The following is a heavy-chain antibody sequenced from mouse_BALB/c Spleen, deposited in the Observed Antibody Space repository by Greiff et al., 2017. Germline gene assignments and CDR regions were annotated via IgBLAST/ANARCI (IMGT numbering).Heavy chain of an antibody. J-gene: IGHJ3*01. CDR2: IDPENGDT. CDR3: NACYGSSPFAY. CDR1: GFNIKDYY. V-gene: IGHV14-4*02. D-gene: IGHD1-1*01. Sequence: VQLQQSGAELVRSGASVKLSCTASGFNIKDYYMHWVKQRPEQGLEWIGWIDPENGDTEYAPKFQGKATMTADTSSNTAYLQRSSLTSEDTAVYYCNACYGSSPFAYWGQGTLVTVSA.